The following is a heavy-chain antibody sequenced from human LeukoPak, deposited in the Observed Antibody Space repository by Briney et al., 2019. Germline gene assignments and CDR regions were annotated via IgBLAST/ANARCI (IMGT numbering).Heavy chain of an antibody. V-gene: IGHV3-21*01. D-gene: IGHD3-22*01. CDR1: GFTFSTYS. J-gene: IGHJ4*02. CDR3: ARVQYDSSGYSFDY. Sequence: GGSLRLSCAASGFTFSTYSSNWVRQAPGKGLEWVSSISDGSTYIFYADSLKGRFTISRDDAKSSLYLQMNSLRAEDTAVYYCARVQYDSSGYSFDYWGQGTLVTVSS. CDR2: ISDGSTYI.